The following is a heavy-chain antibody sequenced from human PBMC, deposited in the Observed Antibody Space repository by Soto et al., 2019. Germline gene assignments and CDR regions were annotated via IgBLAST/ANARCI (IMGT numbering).Heavy chain of an antibody. V-gene: IGHV4-38-2*01. CDR1: SSPRAPGQY. Sequence: SSETLSLTCDFSSSPRAPGQYWVWIRQPPGEGLEWLGCFHESGPTYYRPSLKSHLSMTVYLSKGQAAMGLKSVTAADTARYYCINRRGLSRADAWGRGIVVTVSS. J-gene: IGHJ5*02. CDR2: FHESGPT. D-gene: IGHD3-10*01. CDR3: INRRGLSRADA.